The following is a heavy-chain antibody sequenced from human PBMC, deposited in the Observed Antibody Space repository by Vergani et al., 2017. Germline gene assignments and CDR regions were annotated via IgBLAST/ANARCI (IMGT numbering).Heavy chain of an antibody. CDR3: ARVYLNTATGY. CDR2: ISSSGSTI. D-gene: IGHD5-18*01. J-gene: IGHJ4*02. CDR1: GFTFSSYE. V-gene: IGHV3-48*03. Sequence: EVQLVESGGGLVQPGGSLRLSCAASGFTFSSYEMNWVRQAPGKGLEWVSYISSSGSTIYYADSVKGRFTISRDNAKNSLYLQMNSLRAEDTAVYYCARVYLNTATGYWGQGTLVTVSS.